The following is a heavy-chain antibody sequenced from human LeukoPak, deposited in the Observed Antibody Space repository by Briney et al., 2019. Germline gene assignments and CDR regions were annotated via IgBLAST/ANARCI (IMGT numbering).Heavy chain of an antibody. CDR2: IWGDGSHE. D-gene: IGHD2-2*01. CDR3: AKSSPLVVRPAEPLFDY. J-gene: IGHJ4*02. Sequence: GSSLRLSCSASGFTFITHGMHWVRQAPGKGLEWVAFIWGDGSHEYYADSVQGRFTISRDNSKSTLYLQMNSLRAEDTALYYCAKSSPLVVRPAEPLFDYWGQGTLVTVSS. V-gene: IGHV3-33*06. CDR1: GFTFITHG.